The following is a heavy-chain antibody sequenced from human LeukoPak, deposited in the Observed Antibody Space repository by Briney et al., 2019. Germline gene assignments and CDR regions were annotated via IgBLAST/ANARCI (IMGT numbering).Heavy chain of an antibody. CDR3: ASQYGSGSRIDY. Sequence: ASVKVSCKASGYTLTGYYMHWVRQAPGQGLEWMGWINPNSGGTNYAQKFQGRVTMTRDTSISTAYMELSRLRSDDTAVYYCASQYGSGSRIDYWGQGTLVTVSS. V-gene: IGHV1-2*02. J-gene: IGHJ4*02. CDR2: INPNSGGT. CDR1: GYTLTGYY. D-gene: IGHD3-10*01.